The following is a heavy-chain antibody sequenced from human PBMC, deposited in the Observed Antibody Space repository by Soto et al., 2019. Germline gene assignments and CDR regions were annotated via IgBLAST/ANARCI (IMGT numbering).Heavy chain of an antibody. Sequence: VPEGHGNGVVWASVIYSGGSTHYADSAKGRFTISRHNSKNTLYLQMNSLRAEDTAVYYCARKGTWFDTGGQGTLVTVSS. J-gene: IGHJ5*02. V-gene: IGHV3-53*04. CDR2: IYSGGST. D-gene: IGHD1-1*01. CDR3: ARKGTWFDT.